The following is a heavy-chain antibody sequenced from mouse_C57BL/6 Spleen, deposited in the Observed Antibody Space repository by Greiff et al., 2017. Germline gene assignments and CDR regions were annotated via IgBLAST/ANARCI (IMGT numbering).Heavy chain of an antibody. J-gene: IGHJ2*01. CDR1: GYTFTSYW. Sequence: QVQLQQPGAELVMPGASVKLSCKASGYTFTSYWMHWVKQRPGQGLEWIGEIDPSDSYTNYNQKFKGKSTLTVDKASSTAYMQLSSLTSEDSAVYYCARQFLYYFDYWGQGTTLTVSS. CDR2: IDPSDSYT. V-gene: IGHV1-69*01. CDR3: ARQFLYYFDY.